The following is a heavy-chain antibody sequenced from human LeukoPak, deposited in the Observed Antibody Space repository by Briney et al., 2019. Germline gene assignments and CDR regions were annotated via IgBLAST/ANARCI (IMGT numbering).Heavy chain of an antibody. CDR2: IIPIFGTA. J-gene: IGHJ6*03. Sequence: GASVKVSCKASGGTFSSYAISWVRQAPGQGLEWMGGIIPIFGTANYAQKFQGRVTITADKSTSTAYMELSSLRSEDTAVYYCAGPTGRAVAGVLYYYYMDVWGKGTTVTVSS. CDR1: GGTFSSYA. V-gene: IGHV1-69*06. D-gene: IGHD6-19*01. CDR3: AGPTGRAVAGVLYYYYMDV.